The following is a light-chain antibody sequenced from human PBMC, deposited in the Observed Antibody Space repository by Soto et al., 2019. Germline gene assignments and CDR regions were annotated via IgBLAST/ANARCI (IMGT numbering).Light chain of an antibody. J-gene: IGKJ3*01. CDR1: QSVSSY. V-gene: IGKV3-11*01. CDR2: DAS. Sequence: EIVLTQSPATLSLSPGERATLSCRASQSVSSYLAWYQQKPGQAPRLLIYDASNRATGIPARFSGSGSGTDFPLTNSSLEPEDFAVFYCQPRNNLPSGFTFGPGTKVDIK. CDR3: QPRNNLPSGFT.